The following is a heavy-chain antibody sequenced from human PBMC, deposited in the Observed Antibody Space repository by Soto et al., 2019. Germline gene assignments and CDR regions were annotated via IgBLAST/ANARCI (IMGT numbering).Heavy chain of an antibody. CDR2: INHSGST. Sequence: PSETLSLTCAVYGGSFSGYYWSWIRQPPGKGLEWIGEINHSGSTNYNPSLKSRVTISVDTSKNQFSLKLSSVTAADTAVYYCARVRYCSGGSCYPGIDYWGRGTLVTFSS. D-gene: IGHD2-15*01. V-gene: IGHV4-34*01. CDR3: ARVRYCSGGSCYPGIDY. J-gene: IGHJ4*02. CDR1: GGSFSGYY.